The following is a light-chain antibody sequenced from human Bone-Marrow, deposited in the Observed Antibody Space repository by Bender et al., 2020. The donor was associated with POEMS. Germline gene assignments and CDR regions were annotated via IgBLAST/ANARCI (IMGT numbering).Light chain of an antibody. CDR1: SSDVGNYNL. CDR2: DVT. Sequence: QSALTQPASVSESPGQSVTISCAGTSSDVGNYNLVSWYQHHPGTAPKLLIYDVTKRPSGISNRFSGSKSGNTASLTISGLQTDDEADYYCCSYTSSSTPVVFGGGTKLTVL. J-gene: IGLJ2*01. CDR3: CSYTSSSTPVV. V-gene: IGLV2-23*02.